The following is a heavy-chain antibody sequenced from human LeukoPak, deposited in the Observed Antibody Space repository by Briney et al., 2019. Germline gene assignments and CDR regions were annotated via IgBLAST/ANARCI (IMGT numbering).Heavy chain of an antibody. V-gene: IGHV3-11*01. J-gene: IGHJ4*02. D-gene: IGHD2-8*02. CDR2: ISSSGSTI. Sequence: PGGSLRLSCAASGFAFSNFAMSWVRQAPGKGLEWVSYISSSGSTIYYADSVKGRFTISRDNAKNSLYLQMNSLRAEDTAVYYCARDLGNIYLGAGGDDYWGQGTLVTVSS. CDR1: GFAFSNFA. CDR3: ARDLGNIYLGAGGDDY.